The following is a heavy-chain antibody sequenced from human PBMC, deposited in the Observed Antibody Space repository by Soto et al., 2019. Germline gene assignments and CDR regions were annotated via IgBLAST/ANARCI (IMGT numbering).Heavy chain of an antibody. CDR3: ARHGLIGSAS. Sequence: QVQLQQWGAGLLKPSETLSLTCAVYGGSFSGYYWSWIRQPPGKGLEWIGEINHSGSTNYNPSLKSRVTISVDPSKNQFSLKLSSVTAADTAVYYCARHGLIGSASWGQGTLVTVSS. D-gene: IGHD3-10*01. CDR2: INHSGST. CDR1: GGSFSGYY. V-gene: IGHV4-34*01. J-gene: IGHJ4*02.